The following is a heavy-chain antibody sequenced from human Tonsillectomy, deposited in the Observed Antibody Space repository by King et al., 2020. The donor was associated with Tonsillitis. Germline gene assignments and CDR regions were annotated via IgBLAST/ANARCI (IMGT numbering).Heavy chain of an antibody. CDR2: FYYSGST. J-gene: IGHJ3*02. Sequence: QLQESGPGLVKPSETLSLTCTVSGGSITSYSWSWIRQPPGKGLEWIGNFYYSGSTNYNPSLKSRVTISLDTSNNQFSLNLSSVTAADTAVYYCARDDRYYYDSSDVAYDIWGQGTMVTVSS. CDR3: ARDDRYYYDSSDVAYDI. V-gene: IGHV4-59*01. CDR1: GGSITSYS. D-gene: IGHD3-22*01.